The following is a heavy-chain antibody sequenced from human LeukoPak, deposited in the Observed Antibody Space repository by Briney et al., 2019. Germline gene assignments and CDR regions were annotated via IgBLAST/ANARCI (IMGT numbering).Heavy chain of an antibody. CDR3: ARGVYCSSTSCYHYYYYYGMDV. D-gene: IGHD2-2*01. V-gene: IGHV4-34*01. Sequence: PSETLSLTCAVYGGSFSGYYWSWIRQPPGKGLEWIGEINHSGSTNYNPSLKSRVTISVDTSKNQFSLKLSSVTAADTAVYYCARGVYCSSTSCYHYYYYYGMDVWGQGTTVTVSS. CDR2: INHSGST. J-gene: IGHJ6*02. CDR1: GGSFSGYY.